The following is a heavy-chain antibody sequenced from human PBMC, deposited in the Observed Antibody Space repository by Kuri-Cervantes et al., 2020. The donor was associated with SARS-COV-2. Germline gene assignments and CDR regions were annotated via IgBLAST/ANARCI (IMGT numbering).Heavy chain of an antibody. CDR1: GFPFDNYA. J-gene: IGHJ4*02. CDR3: ARGRVGVPDF. CDR2: ISGRGDNT. D-gene: IGHD2-21*01. V-gene: IGHV3-23*01. Sequence: GGSLRLSCAASGFPFDNYAMTWVRQAPGKGLEWVSTISGRGDNTYFAASVKGRFTISRDNSKNTLYLQMNNLRGEDTAVYFCARGRVGVPDFWGQGTLVTVSS.